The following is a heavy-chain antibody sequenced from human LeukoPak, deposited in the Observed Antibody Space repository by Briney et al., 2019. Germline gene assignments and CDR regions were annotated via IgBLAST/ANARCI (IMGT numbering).Heavy chain of an antibody. CDR1: GGTFSSYA. D-gene: IGHD1-26*01. Sequence: GASVKVSCKASGGTFSSYAISWVRQAPGQGLEWMGGIIPIFGTANYAQKFQGRVTITTDESTSTAYMELSSLTSEDTAMYYCARGGVGATTVSYFDYWGQGTLVTVSS. CDR2: IIPIFGTA. V-gene: IGHV1-69*05. CDR3: ARGGVGATTVSYFDY. J-gene: IGHJ4*02.